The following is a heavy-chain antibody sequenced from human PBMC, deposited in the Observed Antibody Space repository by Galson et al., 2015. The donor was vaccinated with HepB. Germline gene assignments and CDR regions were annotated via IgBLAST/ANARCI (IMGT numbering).Heavy chain of an antibody. J-gene: IGHJ5*02. CDR1: GFTFSSYS. Sequence: SLRLSCAASGFTFSSYSMNWVRQAPGKGLEWVSYISSSSSTIYYADSVKGRFTISRDNAKNSLYLQMNSLRAEDTAVYYCARGGSRRWNWFDPWGQGTLVTVSS. CDR2: ISSSSSTI. CDR3: ARGGSRRWNWFDP. V-gene: IGHV3-48*01. D-gene: IGHD2-15*01.